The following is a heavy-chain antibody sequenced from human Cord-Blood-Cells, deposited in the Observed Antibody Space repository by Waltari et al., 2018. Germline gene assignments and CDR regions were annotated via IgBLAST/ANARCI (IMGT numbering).Heavy chain of an antibody. CDR2: INHSGST. V-gene: IGHV4-34*01. Sequence: QVQLQRWGAGLLKPSETLSLTCAVYVGSFSGYYWSCIRQPPGKGREWVGEINHSGSTNSYPSLTSLVTISVDTSKNQFSLKLSSVTAADTAVYYCARADHSNYFDYWGQGTLVTVSS. CDR3: ARADHSNYFDY. CDR1: VGSFSGYY. D-gene: IGHD4-4*01. J-gene: IGHJ4*02.